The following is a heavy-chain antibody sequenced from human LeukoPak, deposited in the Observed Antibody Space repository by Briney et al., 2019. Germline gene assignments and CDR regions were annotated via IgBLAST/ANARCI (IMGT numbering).Heavy chain of an antibody. V-gene: IGHV3-30*18. CDR1: GFTFSSYG. J-gene: IGHJ3*02. CDR2: ISYDGGNK. Sequence: GRSLRLSCAASGFTFSSYGMHWVRQAPGKGLEWVAVISYDGGNKYYADSVKGRFTISRDNSKNTLYLQMNSLRAEDTAVYYCAKSYGDDDAFDIWGQGTMVTVPS. CDR3: AKSYGDDDAFDI. D-gene: IGHD4-17*01.